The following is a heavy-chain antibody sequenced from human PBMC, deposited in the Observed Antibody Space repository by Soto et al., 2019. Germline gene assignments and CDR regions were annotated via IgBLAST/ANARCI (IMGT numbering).Heavy chain of an antibody. D-gene: IGHD5-12*01. CDR2: INHSGST. Sequence: QVQLQQWGAGLLKPSETLSLTCAVYGGSFSGYYWSWIRQPPGKGLEWIGEINHSGSTNYNPSLKIPVTISVDTSKNQFSLKLSSVTAADTAVYYCARDRGYAQDRYYFDYWGQGTLVTVSS. CDR3: ARDRGYAQDRYYFDY. V-gene: IGHV4-34*01. J-gene: IGHJ4*02. CDR1: GGSFSGYY.